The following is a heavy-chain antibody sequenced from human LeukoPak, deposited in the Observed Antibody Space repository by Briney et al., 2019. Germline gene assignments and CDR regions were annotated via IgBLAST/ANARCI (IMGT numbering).Heavy chain of an antibody. D-gene: IGHD2-15*01. CDR2: IYRGGAT. Sequence: GGSLRLSCAVSGFIGGDGYMNWVRQAPGKGLEWLSVIYRGGATYYADSVKGRFIISRDSSKNTWHLQLNSLRGEDTAMYYCAGASSNGGVIDATSFDLWGQGTLVTVCS. CDR3: AGASSNGGVIDATSFDL. V-gene: IGHV3-66*01. J-gene: IGHJ4*02. CDR1: GFIGGDGY.